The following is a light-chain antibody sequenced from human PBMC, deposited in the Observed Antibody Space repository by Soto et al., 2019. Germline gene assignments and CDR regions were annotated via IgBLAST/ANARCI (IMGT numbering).Light chain of an antibody. CDR1: RSDIGDSNF. Sequence: HSVLTPPASVSVSPGQSVTISCTGPRSDIGDSNFISWYQHSPGKAPRLLIYEVNNRPSGVSRRFSGSKAGNTASLTISGLLDDDEADYFCASFRSGTILVFGSGTKVTVL. CDR3: ASFRSGTILV. CDR2: EVN. V-gene: IGLV2-14*01. J-gene: IGLJ1*01.